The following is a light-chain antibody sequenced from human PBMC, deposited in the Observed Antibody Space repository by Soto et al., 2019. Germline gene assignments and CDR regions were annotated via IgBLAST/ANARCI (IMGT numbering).Light chain of an antibody. CDR2: GAT. CDR3: QQYNNWKT. CDR1: QSVSSN. V-gene: IGKV3-15*01. J-gene: IGKJ1*01. Sequence: EIVMTQSPATLSVSPGERATLSCRASQSVSSNLAWYQQTPGQAPRLLIYGATTRATGIPGRFSGSGSGTESTRTSSSLQSEDTAVYCWQQYNNWKTFGQGTKVEIK.